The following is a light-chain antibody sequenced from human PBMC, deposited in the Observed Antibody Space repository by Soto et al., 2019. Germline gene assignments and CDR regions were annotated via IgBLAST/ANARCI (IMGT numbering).Light chain of an antibody. Sequence: EIVLTQTPGTLFLSPGERATLSCRASQSVSSSYLAWDQQKPGQAPRLLTDSASSRATGSPDKFSGSGSGTQFTLTISSLEPADFSVYYCPQRYNGTSTFGQGTRLEIK. CDR3: PQRYNGTST. V-gene: IGKV3D-20*02. CDR2: SAS. J-gene: IGKJ5*01. CDR1: QSVSSSY.